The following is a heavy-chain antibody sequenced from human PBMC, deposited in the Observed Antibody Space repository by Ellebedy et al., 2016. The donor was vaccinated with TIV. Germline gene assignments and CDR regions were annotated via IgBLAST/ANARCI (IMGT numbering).Heavy chain of an antibody. V-gene: IGHV4-59*01. CDR1: GGSISSYY. CDR3: VRGRGIAVAGTYEDTWFDP. Sequence: MPSETLSLTCTVSGGSISSYYWSWIRQPPGKGLEWIGYIYYSGSTNYNPSLKSRVTISVDTSKNQFSLKLSSVTAADTAVYYCVRGRGIAVAGTYEDTWFDPWGQGTLVTVSS. D-gene: IGHD6-19*01. J-gene: IGHJ5*02. CDR2: IYYSGST.